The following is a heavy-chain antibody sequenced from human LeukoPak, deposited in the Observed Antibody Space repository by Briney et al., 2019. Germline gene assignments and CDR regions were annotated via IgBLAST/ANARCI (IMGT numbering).Heavy chain of an antibody. J-gene: IGHJ4*02. CDR3: ARGFVGYYFDY. Sequence: GGSLRLSCAASGFTFSSYSMIWVRQAPGKGLEWVSYISSSSSTIYYADSVKGRFTISRDNAKNSLYLQMNSLRAEDTAVYYCARGFVGYYFDYWGQGTLVTVSS. CDR1: GFTFSSYS. D-gene: IGHD3-10*01. V-gene: IGHV3-48*01. CDR2: ISSSSSTI.